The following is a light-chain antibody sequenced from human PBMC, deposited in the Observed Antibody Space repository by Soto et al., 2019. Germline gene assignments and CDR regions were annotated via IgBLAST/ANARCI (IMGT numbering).Light chain of an antibody. CDR1: QSVSSN. CDR2: GAS. CDR3: QQYNKWPPYT. J-gene: IGKJ2*01. Sequence: EIVMTQSPATLSVSPGERATLSCRASQSVSSNLAWYQQKPGQAPRLLIYGASTRATGIPARFSGSGSGTEFTLTISSLQSEDFAVYYCQQYNKWPPYTFGQGTKLDI. V-gene: IGKV3-15*01.